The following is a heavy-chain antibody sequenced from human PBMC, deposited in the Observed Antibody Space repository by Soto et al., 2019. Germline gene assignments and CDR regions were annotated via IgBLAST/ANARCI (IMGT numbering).Heavy chain of an antibody. V-gene: IGHV5-51*01. CDR3: ARVIAARPPDYYCYYGMDV. Sequence: GASLKISCKGSGYSFTSYWIAWVRQMPGKGLESMGIIYPGDFDTRYSPSFQGQVTILADKSISTAYLQWSSLKASDTDMYYCARVIAARPPDYYCYYGMDVWGQVTTGTVSS. CDR1: GYSFTSYW. J-gene: IGHJ6*02. D-gene: IGHD6-6*01. CDR2: IYPGDFDT.